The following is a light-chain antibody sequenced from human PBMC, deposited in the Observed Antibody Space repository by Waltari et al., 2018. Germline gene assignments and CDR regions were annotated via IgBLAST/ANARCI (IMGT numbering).Light chain of an antibody. J-gene: IGLJ3*02. Sequence: SYVPTQPPSVSVAPGKTASITCGGDDIGSESVHWFQQKPGQAPVLVIYYDNDRPSGIPERFSGSNSGNTATLTISRVEAGDEADYYCHLWDSSTVNWVFGGGTKLTVL. CDR2: YDN. V-gene: IGLV3-21*04. CDR1: DIGSES. CDR3: HLWDSSTVNWV.